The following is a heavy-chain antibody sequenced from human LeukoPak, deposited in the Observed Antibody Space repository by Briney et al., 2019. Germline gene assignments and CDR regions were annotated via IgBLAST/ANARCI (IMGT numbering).Heavy chain of an antibody. Sequence: SGTLSLTCTVSGVSINTYYASWIRQAPGKGLEFIGFIYNGGNTNYNPSLKSRATISVDTSNNQFSLRLTSVSAADTAMYYCAAGPWELDFWGQGTLVTVSS. CDR3: AAGPWELDF. CDR1: GVSINTYY. V-gene: IGHV4-4*09. CDR2: IYNGGNT. J-gene: IGHJ4*02. D-gene: IGHD1-26*01.